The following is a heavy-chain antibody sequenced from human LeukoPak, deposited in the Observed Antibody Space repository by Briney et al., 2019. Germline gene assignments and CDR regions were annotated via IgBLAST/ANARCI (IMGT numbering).Heavy chain of an antibody. CDR3: ARDGHRRYYYDSSGRDDAFDI. Sequence: SVKVSCKASGGTFSSYAISWVRQAPGQGLEWMGGIIPIFGTANYAQKFQGRVTMTTDTSTSTAYMQLRSLRSDDTAVFYCARDGHRRYYYDSSGRDDAFDIWGQGTMVTVSS. CDR2: IIPIFGTA. J-gene: IGHJ3*02. D-gene: IGHD3-22*01. CDR1: GGTFSSYA. V-gene: IGHV1-69*05.